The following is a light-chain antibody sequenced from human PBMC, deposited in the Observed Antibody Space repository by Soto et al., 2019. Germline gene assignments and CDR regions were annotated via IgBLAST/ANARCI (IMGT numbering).Light chain of an antibody. J-gene: IGKJ5*01. CDR3: QQYNNWTLT. V-gene: IGKV3-11*01. Sequence: EIVLTQSPATLSLSPGERATLSCRASQSVRSYLDWYQKKPGKAPRPLIYDASNRATGIPARLSGSGSGTEFTITITSMQSEDFAVYCCQQYNNWTLTFGPGTRLEIK. CDR1: QSVRSY. CDR2: DAS.